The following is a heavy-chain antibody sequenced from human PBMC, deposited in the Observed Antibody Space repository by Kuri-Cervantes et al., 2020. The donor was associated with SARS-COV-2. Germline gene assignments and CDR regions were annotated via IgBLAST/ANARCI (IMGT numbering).Heavy chain of an antibody. CDR1: GFTFSSYA. Sequence: GGSLRLSCAASGFTFSSYAMNWVRQAPGKGLEWVSLISGTGHSTYYADSVKGRFTISRDNAKNSLYLQMNSLRAEDTAVYYCARDTYCSSTSCHYYYGMDVWGQGTTVTVSS. D-gene: IGHD2-2*01. V-gene: IGHV3-23*01. CDR2: ISGTGHST. CDR3: ARDTYCSSTSCHYYYGMDV. J-gene: IGHJ6*02.